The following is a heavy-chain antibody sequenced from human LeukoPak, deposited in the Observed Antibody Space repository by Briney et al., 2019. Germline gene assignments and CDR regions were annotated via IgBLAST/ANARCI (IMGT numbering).Heavy chain of an antibody. CDR1: GGSISSYY. D-gene: IGHD3-22*01. Sequence: SETLSLTCTVSGGSISSYYWSWIRQPPGKGLEWIGYIYYSGSTNYNPSLKSRVTISVDTSKNQFSLKLSSVTAADTAVYYCARRPPDYYDSSGYYYGLTFDIWGQGTMVTVSS. CDR2: IYYSGST. V-gene: IGHV4-59*01. J-gene: IGHJ3*02. CDR3: ARRPPDYYDSSGYYYGLTFDI.